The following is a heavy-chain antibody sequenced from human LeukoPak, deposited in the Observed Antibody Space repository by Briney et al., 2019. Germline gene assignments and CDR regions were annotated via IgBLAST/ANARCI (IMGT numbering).Heavy chain of an antibody. CDR1: GGSISSHY. J-gene: IGHJ5*02. CDR2: IYYSGST. Sequence: SETLSLTCSVSGGSISSHYWSWIRQPPGKGLEWIGHIYYSGSTKYNPSLKSRVTISVDTSKNQFSLKLSSVTAADTAVYYCARGGTTVTPGLLWFDPWGQGTLVTVSS. D-gene: IGHD4-17*01. CDR3: ARGGTTVTPGLLWFDP. V-gene: IGHV4-59*11.